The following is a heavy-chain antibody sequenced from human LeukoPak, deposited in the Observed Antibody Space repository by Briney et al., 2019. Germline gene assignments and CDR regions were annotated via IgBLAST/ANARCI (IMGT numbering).Heavy chain of an antibody. CDR2: ISSSGSTI. V-gene: IGHV3-11*01. D-gene: IGHD1-26*01. CDR1: GFTFSDYY. J-gene: IGHJ4*02. CDR3: ARMMSAVRGATPCGVGY. Sequence: GGSLRLSCAASGFTFSDYYMSWIRQAPGKGLEWVSYISSSGSTIYYADSVKGRFTISRDNAKNSLYLQMNSLRAEDTAVYYCARMMSAVRGATPCGVGYWGQGTLVTVSS.